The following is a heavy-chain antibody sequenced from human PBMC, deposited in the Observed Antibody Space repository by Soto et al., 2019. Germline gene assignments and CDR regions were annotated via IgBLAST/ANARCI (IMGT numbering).Heavy chain of an antibody. CDR3: ARDLNYDFWSGYYKNYYGMDV. V-gene: IGHV3-53*05. CDR2: MNDDGTT. Sequence: AGGSLRLSCAASGFSVSNNHMSWVRQAPGKGLEWVSGMNDDGTTYHADSVKGRFSISRDNSKNTLYLQMNSLRAEDTAVYYCARDLNYDFWSGYYKNYYGMDVWGQGTTVTV. J-gene: IGHJ6*02. CDR1: GFSVSNNH. D-gene: IGHD3-3*01.